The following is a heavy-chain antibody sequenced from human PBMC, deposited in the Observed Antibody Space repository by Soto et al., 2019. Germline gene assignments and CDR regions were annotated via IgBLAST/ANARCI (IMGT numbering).Heavy chain of an antibody. CDR2: ISYDGSNK. Sequence: QVQLVESGGGVVQPGRSLRLSCAASGFTFSSYGMHWVRQAPGKGLEWVAVISYDGSNKYYADSVKGRFTISRDNSKNTLYLQMNSVRAEDTAVYYCAKDVLRFLEWLAFYGMDVWGQGTTVTVSS. CDR3: AKDVLRFLEWLAFYGMDV. J-gene: IGHJ6*02. V-gene: IGHV3-30*18. CDR1: GFTFSSYG. D-gene: IGHD3-3*01.